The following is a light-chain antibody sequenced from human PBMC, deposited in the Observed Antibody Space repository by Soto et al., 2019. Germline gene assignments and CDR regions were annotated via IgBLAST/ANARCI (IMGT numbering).Light chain of an antibody. Sequence: QSVLTQPPSASGSPGQSVTIPCTGTRSDVGGYNYVSWYQQHPGKAPKLMIYEVNKRPSGVPDRFSGSKSGNTASLTVSGLQAEDEGDYYCSSHAGSKRVFGTGTKVTVL. CDR2: EVN. V-gene: IGLV2-8*01. CDR3: SSHAGSKRV. CDR1: RSDVGGYNY. J-gene: IGLJ1*01.